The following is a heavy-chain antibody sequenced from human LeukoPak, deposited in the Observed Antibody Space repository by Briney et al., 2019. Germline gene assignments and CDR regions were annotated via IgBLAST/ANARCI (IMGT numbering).Heavy chain of an antibody. J-gene: IGHJ3*02. Sequence: PGGSLRLSCAASGFTFSSYSMNWVRQAPGKGLEWVAVIWYDGSNKYYADSVKGRFTISRDNSKNTLYLQMNSLRAEDTAVYYCAKGGMAVAGSGAFDIWGQGTMVTVSS. CDR2: IWYDGSNK. D-gene: IGHD6-19*01. V-gene: IGHV3-30*02. CDR3: AKGGMAVAGSGAFDI. CDR1: GFTFSSYS.